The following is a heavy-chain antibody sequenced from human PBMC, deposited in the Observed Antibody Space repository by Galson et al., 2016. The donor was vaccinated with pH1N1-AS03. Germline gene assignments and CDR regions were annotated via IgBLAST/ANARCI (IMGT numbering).Heavy chain of an antibody. J-gene: IGHJ3*02. CDR1: GGTFNSYA. Sequence: SVKVSCKASGGTFNSYAISWVRQAPGQGLEWMGGIIPIFGTVNFAQRFQGRLTITADESTSTAYMDLSSLRSDDTAVYYCAREGHGGRDRTDALDIWGQGTMVTVSS. V-gene: IGHV1-69*13. CDR2: IIPIFGTV. CDR3: AREGHGGRDRTDALDI. D-gene: IGHD1-26*01.